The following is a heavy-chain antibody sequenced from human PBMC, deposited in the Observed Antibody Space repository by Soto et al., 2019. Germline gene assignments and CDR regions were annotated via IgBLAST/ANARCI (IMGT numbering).Heavy chain of an antibody. D-gene: IGHD3-22*01. V-gene: IGHV1-2*02. J-gene: IGHJ4*02. Sequence: ASVKVSCKASGYTFTGYYIHWVRQAPGQGLEWMGWIDPNSGGTNYAQKFQGRVTMTRDTSITTAYIELSRLRPDDTAVYYCAGNYYDSSGYYYVDYWGQGTLVTSPQ. CDR3: AGNYYDSSGYYYVDY. CDR2: IDPNSGGT. CDR1: GYTFTGYY.